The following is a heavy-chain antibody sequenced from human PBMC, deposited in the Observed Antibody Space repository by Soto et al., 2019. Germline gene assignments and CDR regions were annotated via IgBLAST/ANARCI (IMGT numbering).Heavy chain of an antibody. CDR1: GFTFSNYF. D-gene: IGHD3-10*02. V-gene: IGHV3-74*01. Sequence: GGSLRLSCAASGFTFSNYFMHWVRQVPGEGLVWVSRMSGDGKTISYADSVKGRFTISRDNAKNTLYLQMNSLRVEDTAVYYCARTYVPGVAGFDPWGQGTLVTVSS. CDR2: MSGDGKTI. CDR3: ARTYVPGVAGFDP. J-gene: IGHJ5*02.